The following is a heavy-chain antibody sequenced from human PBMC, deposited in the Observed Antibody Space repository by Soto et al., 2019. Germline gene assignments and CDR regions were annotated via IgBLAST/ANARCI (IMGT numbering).Heavy chain of an antibody. J-gene: IGHJ5*02. CDR2: ISSSGSTI. Sequence: XXSLRLSCAASGFTFSDYYMRWILQAPGKGLEWVSYISSSGSTIYYADSVKGRFTISRDNAKNSLYLQMNRMRAEDTAVYYCARGQQLEDWFDPWGQGTLVTVSS. CDR3: ARGQQLEDWFDP. V-gene: IGHV3-11*01. D-gene: IGHD6-13*01. CDR1: GFTFSDYY.